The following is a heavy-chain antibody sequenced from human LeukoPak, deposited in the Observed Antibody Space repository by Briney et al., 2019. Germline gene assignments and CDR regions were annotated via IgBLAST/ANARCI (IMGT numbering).Heavy chain of an antibody. J-gene: IGHJ4*02. CDR1: GFTFSSYS. CDR3: ARSPMGDYDSSGYY. V-gene: IGHV3-21*01. CDR2: ISSSSSYM. D-gene: IGHD3-22*01. Sequence: PGGSLRLSCAASGFTFSSYSMNWVRQAPGKGLEWVSSISSSSSYMYYADSVKGRFTISRDNAKNSLYLQMNSLRAEDTAVYYCARSPMGDYDSSGYYWGQGTLVTVSS.